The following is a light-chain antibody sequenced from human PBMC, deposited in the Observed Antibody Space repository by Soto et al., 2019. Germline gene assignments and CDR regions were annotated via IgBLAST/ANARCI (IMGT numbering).Light chain of an antibody. CDR3: GSWDSSLSAYV. V-gene: IGLV1-51*01. CDR1: SSNIGGNS. J-gene: IGLJ1*01. Sequence: QSVRTQPPSVSAAPGQKVTISCSGSSSNIGGNSVSWYQQLPGTAPKLLIYDDNKRPSGIPDRFSGSKSGTSATLGITGFQTGDEADYCCGSWDSSLSAYVFGTGTKVTVL. CDR2: DDN.